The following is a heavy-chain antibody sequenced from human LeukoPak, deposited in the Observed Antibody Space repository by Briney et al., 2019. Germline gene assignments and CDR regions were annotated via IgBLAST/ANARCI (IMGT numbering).Heavy chain of an antibody. Sequence: GGSLRLSCAASGFTFSSYAMSWVRQAPGKGLEWVSAISGSGGSTYYADSVKGRFTISRDNSKNTLYLQMNSLRAEDTAVYYCAKDFGYGDYSPKTYYFDYWGQGTLVTVSS. CDR2: ISGSGGST. J-gene: IGHJ4*02. CDR1: GFTFSSYA. D-gene: IGHD4-17*01. V-gene: IGHV3-23*01. CDR3: AKDFGYGDYSPKTYYFDY.